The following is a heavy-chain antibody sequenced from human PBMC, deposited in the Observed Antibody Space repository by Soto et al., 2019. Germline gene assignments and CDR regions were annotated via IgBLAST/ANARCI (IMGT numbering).Heavy chain of an antibody. Sequence: GGSLRLSCAASGFTFSSYRMNWVRQAPGKGLEWVSSISSSSSYIYYADSVKGRFTISRDNAKNSLYLQMNSLRAEDTAVYYCARDYGVDTAMKYCSGGSCYQGGMDVWGQGTTVTVSS. CDR1: GFTFSSYR. CDR3: ARDYGVDTAMKYCSGGSCYQGGMDV. CDR2: ISSSSSYI. V-gene: IGHV3-21*01. D-gene: IGHD2-15*01. J-gene: IGHJ6*02.